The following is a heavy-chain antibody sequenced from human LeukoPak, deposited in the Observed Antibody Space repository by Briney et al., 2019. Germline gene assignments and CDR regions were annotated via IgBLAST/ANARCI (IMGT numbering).Heavy chain of an antibody. V-gene: IGHV1-18*01. CDR1: GYTFKNYG. D-gene: IGHD3-3*01. CDR3: ARGNSDLWRGQLTISYLDY. CDR2: ISAFSRSA. J-gene: IGHJ4*02. Sequence: GASVKVSCRASGYTFKNYGLIWVKQAPGQGLEWMGWISAFSRSAEYTQKFQDRVTMTTDTSANIAYMEVRSLRSDDTAVYFCARGNSDLWRGQLTISYLDYWGQGTLLIVSS.